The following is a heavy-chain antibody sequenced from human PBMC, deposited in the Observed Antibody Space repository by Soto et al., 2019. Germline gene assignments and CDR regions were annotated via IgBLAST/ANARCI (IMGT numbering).Heavy chain of an antibody. J-gene: IGHJ3*02. D-gene: IGHD5-12*01. Sequence: QVQLQESGPGLVKPSETLSLTCTVSGGSVSSGSYYWSWIRQPPGKGLEWIGYIYYSGSTNYNPSLKSRVTISVDTSKNQFSLKLSSVTAADTAVYYCARDARIVATKDAFDIWGQGTMVTVSS. V-gene: IGHV4-61*01. CDR3: ARDARIVATKDAFDI. CDR2: IYYSGST. CDR1: GGSVSSGSYY.